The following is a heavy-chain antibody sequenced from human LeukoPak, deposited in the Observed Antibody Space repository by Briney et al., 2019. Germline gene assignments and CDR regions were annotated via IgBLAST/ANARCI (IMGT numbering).Heavy chain of an antibody. CDR1: GGSIRSYY. CDR3: ARSIPTFGTAVAGYHFFDY. J-gene: IGHJ4*02. CDR2: VYHSGST. Sequence: SETLSLTCIVSGGSIRSYYWSWIRQSPGKGLEWIGYVYHSGSTNYNPSLKSRVTISVDTSENQFSLRLSSVTAADTAMYYCARSIPTFGTAVAGYHFFDYWGQGTLVTVSS. D-gene: IGHD6-19*01. V-gene: IGHV4-59*08.